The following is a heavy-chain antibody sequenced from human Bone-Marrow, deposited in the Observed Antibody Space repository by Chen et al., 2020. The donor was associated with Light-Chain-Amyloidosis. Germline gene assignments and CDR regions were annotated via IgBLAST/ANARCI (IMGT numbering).Heavy chain of an antibody. D-gene: IGHD3-3*01. J-gene: IGHJ3*01. CDR3: ARSSGYYSLNV. Sequence: QVQLQESGPGLVKPSGTLSLTCAVSGVSISSHNWWSWVRQPPGKGQEWIGEISHSGVTAYTPSLKSRVTISIDKSKNRFSLELSSVTAADTAVYYCARSSGYYSLNVWGQGTMVAVSS. V-gene: IGHV4-4*02. CDR1: GVSISSHNW. CDR2: ISHSGVT.